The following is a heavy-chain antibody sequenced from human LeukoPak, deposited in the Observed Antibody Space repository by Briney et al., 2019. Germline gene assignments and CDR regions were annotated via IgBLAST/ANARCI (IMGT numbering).Heavy chain of an antibody. V-gene: IGHV3-11*06. D-gene: IGHD6-13*01. J-gene: IGHJ4*02. CDR3: AKSLYISSWYYDY. CDR2: ISGTTIYT. CDR1: GFPFSDYY. Sequence: PGGSLRLSCAASGFPFSDYYMSWIRQAPGKGLEWVSYISGTTIYTNYADSVKGRFTISRDNSKNTLYLQMNSLRAEDTAVYYCAKSLYISSWYYDYWGQGTLVTVSS.